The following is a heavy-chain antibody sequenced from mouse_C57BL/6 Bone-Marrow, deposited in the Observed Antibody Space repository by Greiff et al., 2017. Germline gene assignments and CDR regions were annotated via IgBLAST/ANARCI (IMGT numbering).Heavy chain of an antibody. CDR3: ARKGYDLYYFDY. CDR2: IYPGSGST. D-gene: IGHD2-4*01. V-gene: IGHV1-55*01. Sequence: QVQLQQPGAELVKPGASVKMSCKASGYTFTSYWITWVKQRPGKGLEWIGDIYPGSGSTNYNETFKSKATLTVDKSSSAAYLQLSSLTSEDSAVYYCARKGYDLYYFDYWGQGTTLTVSS. CDR1: GYTFTSYW. J-gene: IGHJ2*01.